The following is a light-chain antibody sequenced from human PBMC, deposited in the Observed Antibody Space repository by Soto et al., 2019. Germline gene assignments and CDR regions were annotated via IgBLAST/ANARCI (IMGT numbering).Light chain of an antibody. J-gene: IGLJ3*02. V-gene: IGLV2-8*01. CDR1: SSDVGAYNY. CDR2: DVS. CDR3: SSYAGSSWV. Sequence: QSALTQPPSASGSPGQSVTISCTGTSSDVGAYNYVSWYQLHPGKAPKLMIYDVSKRPSGVPYRFSGSKSGNAASLTVSGLQGEDEADYYCSSYAGSSWVFGGGTQLTVL.